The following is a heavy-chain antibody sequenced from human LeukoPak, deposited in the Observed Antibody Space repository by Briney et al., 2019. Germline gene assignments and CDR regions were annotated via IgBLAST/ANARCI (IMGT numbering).Heavy chain of an antibody. CDR3: ARGCWNRAV. Sequence: PGGSLRLSHAASGFTFSRHWMNKRRQAPGKGLEWVGNIKEDGSENYYAGSVKGRFTISRDNAKNSLYLQMNTLTADDTAVYYCARGCWNRAVWGQGTLVTVSS. CDR2: IKEDGSEN. J-gene: IGHJ4*02. D-gene: IGHD1-1*01. CDR1: GFTFSRHW. V-gene: IGHV3-7*01.